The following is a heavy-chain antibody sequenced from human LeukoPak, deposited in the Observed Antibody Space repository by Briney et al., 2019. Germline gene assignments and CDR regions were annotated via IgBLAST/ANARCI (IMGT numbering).Heavy chain of an antibody. V-gene: IGHV1-18*01. Sequence: ASVKVSCKASGYTFSSHGISWVRRAPGQGLEWMGWISAYNGNTNYAQKLQGRVTMTTDTSTSTAYMELRSLRSDDTAVYYCTSHCSSTSCSDAFDIWGQGTMVTVSS. CDR3: TSHCSSTSCSDAFDI. CDR2: ISAYNGNT. CDR1: GYTFSSHG. J-gene: IGHJ3*02. D-gene: IGHD2-2*01.